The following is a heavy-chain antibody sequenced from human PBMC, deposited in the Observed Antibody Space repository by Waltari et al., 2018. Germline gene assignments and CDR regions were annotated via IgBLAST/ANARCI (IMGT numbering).Heavy chain of an antibody. Sequence: QVLLQESGPGLVKPSETLSLTCTVPGGSISGYYWNWIRQPPGKGLEWIGRIYTSGSTNYNPSLKSRVTISINPSNNQFSLKLSSVTAADTAVYYCARDHYCSGGACYPGGSAFDIWGQGTMVTVSS. V-gene: IGHV4-4*07. D-gene: IGHD2-15*01. J-gene: IGHJ3*02. CDR2: IYTSGST. CDR1: GGSISGYY. CDR3: ARDHYCSGGACYPGGSAFDI.